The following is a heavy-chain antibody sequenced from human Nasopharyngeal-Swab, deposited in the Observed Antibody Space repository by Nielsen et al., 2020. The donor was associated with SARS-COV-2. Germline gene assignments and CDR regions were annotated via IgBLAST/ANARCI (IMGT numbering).Heavy chain of an antibody. CDR2: ISAYNGNT. CDR3: ARDAGYNWTRHGMDV. CDR1: GYTFTSYG. D-gene: IGHD1-1*01. V-gene: IGHV1-18*04. J-gene: IGHJ6*02. Sequence: ASVKASCKASGYTFTSYGISWVRQAPGQGLEWMGWISAYNGNTNYAQKLQGRVTMTTDTSTSTAYMELRSLRSDDTAVYYCARDAGYNWTRHGMDVWGQGTTVTVSS.